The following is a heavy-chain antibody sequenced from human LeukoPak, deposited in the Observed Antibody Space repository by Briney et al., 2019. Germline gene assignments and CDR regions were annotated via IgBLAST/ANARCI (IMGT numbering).Heavy chain of an antibody. CDR3: ATFRARAFDI. CDR1: GFIFSSYS. CDR2: ISSSSSTI. J-gene: IGHJ3*02. Sequence: GGSLRLSCAASGFIFSSYSMNWVRQAPGKGLEWVSYISSSSSTIYYADSVKGRFTISRDNAKSSLYLQMNSLRAEDTAVYYCATFRARAFDIWGQGTMVTVSS. V-gene: IGHV3-48*01.